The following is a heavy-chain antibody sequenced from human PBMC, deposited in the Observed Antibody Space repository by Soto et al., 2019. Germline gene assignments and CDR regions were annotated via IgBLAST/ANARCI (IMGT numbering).Heavy chain of an antibody. J-gene: IGHJ4*02. Sequence: LRLSCAASGFSFGSYALSWVRQAPGKGLEWVSTISGSDGKTFYADSVKGRFSISRDTSQSTLYLQMNSLRADDTAMYYCARWSYLDYWGQGTRVTVSS. V-gene: IGHV3-23*01. CDR3: ARWSYLDY. CDR2: ISGSDGKT. CDR1: GFSFGSYA. D-gene: IGHD3-3*01.